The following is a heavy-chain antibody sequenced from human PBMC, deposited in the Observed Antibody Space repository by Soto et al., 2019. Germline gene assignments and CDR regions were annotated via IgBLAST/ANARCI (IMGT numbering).Heavy chain of an antibody. J-gene: IGHJ4*02. V-gene: IGHV3-23*01. Sequence: GGSLRLSCAASGFTFSSYAMSWVRQAPGKGLEWVSAISGSGGNTHYADYVKGRFTISRDNSKNTLYMQMNSLRAEDTAVYYCAKAGGSPRRELTYHYWGQGTLVTVSS. D-gene: IGHD3-10*01. CDR2: ISGSGGNT. CDR1: GFTFSSYA. CDR3: AKAGGSPRRELTYHY.